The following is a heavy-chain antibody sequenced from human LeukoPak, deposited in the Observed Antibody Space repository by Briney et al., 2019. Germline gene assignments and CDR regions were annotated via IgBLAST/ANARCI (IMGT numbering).Heavy chain of an antibody. CDR2: INPNSGGT. V-gene: IGHV1-2*02. Sequence: ASVKVSCKASGYTFTSYGISWVRQAPGQGLEWMGWINPNSGGTNSAQKFQGRVTMTRDTSISTAYMELSRLRSDDTAVYYCARGATMVRGLGYWGQGTLVTVSS. CDR3: ARGATMVRGLGY. D-gene: IGHD3-10*01. J-gene: IGHJ4*02. CDR1: GYTFTSYG.